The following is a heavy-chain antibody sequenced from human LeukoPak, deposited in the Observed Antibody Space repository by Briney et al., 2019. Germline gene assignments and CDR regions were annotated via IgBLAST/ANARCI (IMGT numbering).Heavy chain of an antibody. D-gene: IGHD2-21*02. Sequence: PGGSLRLSCAASGFTFSSYGMHWVRQAPGKGLEWVAVISYDGSNKYYADSVKGRFIISRDNSKNTLYLQMNSLRAEDTAVYYCAKGRNVVVTATLPDYWVQGTLDTVPS. J-gene: IGHJ4*02. CDR2: ISYDGSNK. CDR3: AKGRNVVVTATLPDY. CDR1: GFTFSSYG. V-gene: IGHV3-30*18.